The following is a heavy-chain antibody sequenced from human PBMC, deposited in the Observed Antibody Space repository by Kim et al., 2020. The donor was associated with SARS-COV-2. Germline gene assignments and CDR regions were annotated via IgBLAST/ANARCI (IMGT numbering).Heavy chain of an antibody. J-gene: IGHJ4*02. CDR2: FSGSGGST. CDR1: EFTFRYYA. Sequence: GGSLRLSCAASEFTFRYYAMSWVRQAPGKGLEWVSAFSGSGGSTYYADSVKGRFTISRDTAKNTLYLQMNSLRAEDTAVYYCAKDGEWQQLAPRSFESRGQGTLVTVPS. V-gene: IGHV3-23*01. D-gene: IGHD6-13*01. CDR3: AKDGEWQQLAPRSFES.